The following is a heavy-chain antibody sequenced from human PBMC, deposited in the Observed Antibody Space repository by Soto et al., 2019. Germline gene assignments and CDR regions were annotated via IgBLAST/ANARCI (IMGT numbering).Heavy chain of an antibody. CDR3: AKDSHYYDSSGPVGFDY. CDR1: GFTFSSYA. D-gene: IGHD3-22*01. V-gene: IGHV3-23*01. Sequence: EVQLLESGGGLVQPGGSLRLSCAASGFTFSSYAMSWVRQAPGKGLEWVSAISGSGGSTCYADSVKGRFTISRDNSKNTLYLQLNSLRAEDTAVYYCAKDSHYYDSSGPVGFDYWGQGTLVTVSS. J-gene: IGHJ4*02. CDR2: ISGSGGST.